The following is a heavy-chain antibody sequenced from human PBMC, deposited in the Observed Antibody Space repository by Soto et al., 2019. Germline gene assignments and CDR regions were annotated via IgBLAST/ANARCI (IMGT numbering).Heavy chain of an antibody. CDR1: GASVNTGY. Sequence: QMQLQESGPGLVKPSETLSLTCTVSGASVNTGYWSWIRQPPGKGLEWIGFMYFAGSFNYNPSLSSRVTISVETSKNQFSMTLTSVTAADTAVYYCARSYYDSTGFAVDTWGQGILVTVSS. CDR3: ARSYYDSTGFAVDT. J-gene: IGHJ5*02. CDR2: MYFAGSF. V-gene: IGHV4-59*02. D-gene: IGHD3-22*01.